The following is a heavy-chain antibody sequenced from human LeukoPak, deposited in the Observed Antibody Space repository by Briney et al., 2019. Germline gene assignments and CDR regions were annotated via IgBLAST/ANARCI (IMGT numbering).Heavy chain of an antibody. CDR2: IKQDGSEK. Sequence: GGSLRLSCAASGFTFSSYGMHWVRQAPGKGLEWVANIKQDGSEKYYVDSVKGRFTISRDNAKNSLYLQMNSLRAEDTAVYYCARQFVAARPHDYWGQGTLVTVSS. D-gene: IGHD6-6*01. CDR1: GFTFSSYG. V-gene: IGHV3-7*01. J-gene: IGHJ4*02. CDR3: ARQFVAARPHDY.